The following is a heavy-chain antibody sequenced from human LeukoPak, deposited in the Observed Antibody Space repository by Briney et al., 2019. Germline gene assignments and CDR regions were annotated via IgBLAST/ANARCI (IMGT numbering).Heavy chain of an antibody. CDR2: IHHSGRT. D-gene: IGHD3-10*01. V-gene: IGHV4-38-2*02. J-gene: IGHJ3*02. CDR1: GYSISSDYY. Sequence: SETLSLTCTVSGYSISSDYYWGWIRQPPGEGLEWIGSIHHSGRTYYNPSLKSRVTISVDTSKNQFSLKLSSVTAADTAVYYCAKSNGYGLVDIWGQGTMVTVSS. CDR3: AKSNGYGLVDI.